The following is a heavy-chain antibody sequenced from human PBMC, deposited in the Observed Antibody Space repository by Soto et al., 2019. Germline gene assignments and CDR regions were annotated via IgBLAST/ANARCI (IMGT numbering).Heavy chain of an antibody. D-gene: IGHD6-13*01. Sequence: QIQLVQSGTEVREPGASVKVSCQASGYTFTSYGIIWVRQAPGQGLELMGWISGYNNNKNYAQKYQARLTMTTDTSTRTAYMELRSLRSDDTAVYYCARVGAIAPAEGDYWGQGTLVTVSS. CDR2: ISGYNNNK. J-gene: IGHJ4*02. CDR3: ARVGAIAPAEGDY. V-gene: IGHV1-18*01. CDR1: GYTFTSYG.